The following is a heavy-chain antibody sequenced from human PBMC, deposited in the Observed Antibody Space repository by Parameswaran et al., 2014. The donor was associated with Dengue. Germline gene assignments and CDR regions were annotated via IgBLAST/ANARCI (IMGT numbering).Heavy chain of an antibody. CDR3: ARNRKLLRGFVV. V-gene: IGHV1-2*02. Sequence: WVRQAPGQGLEWMGWINPNSGGTNYAQKFQGRVTMTRDTSISTAYMELSRLRSDDTAVYYCARNRKLLRGFVVWGQGTLVTVSS. D-gene: IGHD3-10*01. J-gene: IGHJ4*02. CDR2: INPNSGGT.